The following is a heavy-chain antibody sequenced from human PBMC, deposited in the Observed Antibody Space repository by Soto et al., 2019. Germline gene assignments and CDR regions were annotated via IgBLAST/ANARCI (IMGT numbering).Heavy chain of an antibody. Sequence: EVQVLDSGGGLVQPGGSLRLSCAASGFTFNNYAMNWVRQAPGKGLEWVATISATGGSTYYADSVKGRFTISRDNSKNTLYLQMHGLRVEDTDVYYCAKDRLAGNFDYWGQGTQVTVSS. CDR1: GFTFNNYA. CDR2: ISATGGST. CDR3: AKDRLAGNFDY. J-gene: IGHJ4*02. V-gene: IGHV3-23*01.